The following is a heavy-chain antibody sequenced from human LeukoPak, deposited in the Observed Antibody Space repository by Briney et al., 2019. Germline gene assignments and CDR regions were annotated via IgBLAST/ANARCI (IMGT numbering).Heavy chain of an antibody. V-gene: IGHV3-23*01. J-gene: IGHJ4*02. CDR2: ISGSGDAT. D-gene: IGHD5-24*01. Sequence: PGGSLRLSCAASGFNFRNYWMHWARQAPGKGLEWVSLISGSGDATKYADSVMGRFTISRDNSKNTLSLQMQSLRAEDTALYYCAKSDCSSDGCKLLNYWGQGTLVTVSS. CDR3: AKSDCSSDGCKLLNY. CDR1: GFNFRNYW.